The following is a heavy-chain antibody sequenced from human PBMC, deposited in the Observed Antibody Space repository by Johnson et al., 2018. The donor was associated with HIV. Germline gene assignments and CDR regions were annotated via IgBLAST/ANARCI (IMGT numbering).Heavy chain of an antibody. J-gene: IGHJ3*02. CDR2: ISFHSGTI. D-gene: IGHD3-22*01. CDR3: AREYYYDSSGYNAFDI. Sequence: VQLVESGGGVVQPGRSLRLSCAASGFSFDAYGMHWVRQPPGKGLEWVAGISFHSGTIGYVDSVKGRFTISRDISNNTLHLQMNSLRAEDTAVYYCAREYYYDSSGYNAFDIWGQGTMVTVSS. CDR1: GFSFDAYG. V-gene: IGHV3-9*01.